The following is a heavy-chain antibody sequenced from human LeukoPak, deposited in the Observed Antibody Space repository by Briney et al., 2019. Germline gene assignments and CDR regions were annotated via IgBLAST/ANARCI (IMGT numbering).Heavy chain of an antibody. CDR3: ARLITTAAGALMDV. D-gene: IGHD6-13*01. Sequence: PSQTLSLTCTVSGGSISSGSYYWSWIRQPAGKGLEWIGRIYTSGSTNYNPSLKSRVTISVDTSKNQFSLKLSSVTAADTAVYYCARLITTAAGALMDVWGQGTTVTVSS. J-gene: IGHJ6*02. V-gene: IGHV4-61*02. CDR1: GGSISSGSYY. CDR2: IYTSGST.